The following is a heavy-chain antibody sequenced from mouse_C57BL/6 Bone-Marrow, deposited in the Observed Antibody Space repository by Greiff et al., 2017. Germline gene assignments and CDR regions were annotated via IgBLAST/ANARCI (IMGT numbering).Heavy chain of an antibody. CDR3: ARWDDYDSFDY. V-gene: IGHV1-82*01. CDR2: IYPGDGDT. J-gene: IGHJ2*01. CDR1: GYAFSSSW. D-gene: IGHD2-4*01. Sequence: VQLQQSGPELVKPGASVKISCKASGYAFSSSWMNWVKQRPGKGLEWIGRIYPGDGDTNYNGKFKGKATLTADKSSSTAYMQLSSLTSEDSAVYFCARWDDYDSFDYWGLGTTLTVAS.